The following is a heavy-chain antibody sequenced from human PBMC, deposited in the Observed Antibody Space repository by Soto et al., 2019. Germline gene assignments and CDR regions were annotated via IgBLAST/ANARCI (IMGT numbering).Heavy chain of an antibody. CDR3: ARRDTSGFLRYFDN. CDR2: IVPNVGTV. D-gene: IGHD3-3*01. V-gene: IGHV1-69*06. Sequence: SVKVSCKSSGGTFSSFINYPINWVRQAPGQGLEWMGGIVPNVGTVNYAHKVRGKGTMTADKSTGTAYMELSSLRSEDTALYYCARRDTSGFLRYFDNWGQGTQVTVSS. J-gene: IGHJ4*02. CDR1: GGTFSSFINYP.